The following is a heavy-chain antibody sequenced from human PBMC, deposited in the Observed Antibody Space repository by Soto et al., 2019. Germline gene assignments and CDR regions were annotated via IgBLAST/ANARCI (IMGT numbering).Heavy chain of an antibody. CDR2: TYYKSKWFN. J-gene: IGHJ6*03. V-gene: IGHV6-1*01. D-gene: IGHD3-22*01. CDR1: GDSVSSNSAG. CDR3: ARWAVYDVSGPYDMYG. Sequence: SQTLSLTCAISGDSVSSNSAGWNWVRQTPSRGLEWLGRTYYKSKWFNNYAVSVKSRITINPDTSQNQFSLHLDSVTPEDTAVYFCARWAVYDVSGPYDMYGWGKGTAVTIS.